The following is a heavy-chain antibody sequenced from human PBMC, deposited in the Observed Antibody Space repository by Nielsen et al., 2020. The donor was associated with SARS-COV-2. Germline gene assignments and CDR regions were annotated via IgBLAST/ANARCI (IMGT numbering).Heavy chain of an antibody. CDR2: INSDGSST. D-gene: IGHD3-3*01. CDR1: GFTFSSYW. Sequence: GESLKISCAASGFTFSSYWMHWVRQAPGKGLVWVSRINSDGSSTSYADSVKGRFTISRDNAKNTLYLQMNSLRAEDTAVYYCARDLPILEWLLLSYGMDVWGQGTTVTVSS. CDR3: ARDLPILEWLLLSYGMDV. V-gene: IGHV3-74*01. J-gene: IGHJ6*02.